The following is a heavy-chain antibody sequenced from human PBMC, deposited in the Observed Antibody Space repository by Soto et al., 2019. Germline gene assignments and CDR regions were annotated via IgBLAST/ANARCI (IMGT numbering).Heavy chain of an antibody. V-gene: IGHV4-31*03. Sequence: QVQLQESGPGLVKPSQTLSLTCTVSGGSISSGEYYWSWIRQYPGKGLEWIGYIFYNGISYYKPSLRSRAIISLDTSKNQFSLKLTSVTAADAAVYYCARDPRGVATTFYYGMDVWGQGTTVTVSS. J-gene: IGHJ6*02. D-gene: IGHD5-12*01. CDR1: GGSISSGEYY. CDR3: ARDPRGVATTFYYGMDV. CDR2: IFYNGIS.